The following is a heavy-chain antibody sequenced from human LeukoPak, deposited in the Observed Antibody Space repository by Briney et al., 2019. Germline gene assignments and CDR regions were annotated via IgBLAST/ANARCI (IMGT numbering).Heavy chain of an antibody. D-gene: IGHD3-22*01. V-gene: IGHV4-4*07. CDR3: ARSVVSDSSGYPVDFDY. CDR1: GGSISSYY. J-gene: IGHJ4*02. Sequence: SETLSLTCTVSGGSISSYYWSWIRQPAGKGLEWIGRIYTSGSTNYNPSLKSRVTMLVDTSKNQFSLKLSSVTAADTAVYYCARSVVSDSSGYPVDFDYWGQGTLVTVSS. CDR2: IYTSGST.